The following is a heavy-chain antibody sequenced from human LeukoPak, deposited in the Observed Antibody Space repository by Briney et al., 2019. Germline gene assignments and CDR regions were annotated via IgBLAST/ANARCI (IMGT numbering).Heavy chain of an antibody. CDR2: IIPIFGTA. J-gene: IGHJ6*03. Sequence: SVRVSCKASGGTFSSYAISWVRQAPGQGLEWMGRIIPIFGTANYAQKFQGRVTITADESTSTAYMELSSLRSEDTTVYYCARDRYSSAETNYYYYMDVWGKGTTVTVSS. CDR3: ARDRYSSAETNYYYYMDV. D-gene: IGHD3-16*02. CDR1: GGTFSSYA. V-gene: IGHV1-69*13.